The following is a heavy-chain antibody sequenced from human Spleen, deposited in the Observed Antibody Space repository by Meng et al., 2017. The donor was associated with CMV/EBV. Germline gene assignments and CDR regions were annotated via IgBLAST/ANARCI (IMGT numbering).Heavy chain of an antibody. Sequence: GESLRLSCAASGFIFNNYAMSWVRQAPGKGLEWVSVIYSGGATTYYADSVKGRFTISRDISKNTLYLQMNSLRVEDTAVYYCAKEPTRYYGMDVWGQGTTVTVSS. V-gene: IGHV3-23*03. D-gene: IGHD1-26*01. CDR2: IYSGGATT. CDR1: GFIFNNYA. J-gene: IGHJ6*02. CDR3: AKEPTRYYGMDV.